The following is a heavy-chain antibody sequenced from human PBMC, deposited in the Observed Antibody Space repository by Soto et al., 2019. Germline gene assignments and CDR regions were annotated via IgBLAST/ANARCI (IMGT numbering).Heavy chain of an antibody. D-gene: IGHD1-26*01. CDR1: GFSFSSYA. J-gene: IGHJ4*02. V-gene: IGHV3-23*01. CDR3: TKAQGPVGNVTRYTVPYSGFYFDL. CDR2: VGGGGGNT. Sequence: PGGSLRLSCTASGFSFSSYAMSWVRQAPGGGLEWVSFVGGGGGNTFYADSGKGRFTISRDNSKNTVYLQMSSLRPEDTAIYYCTKAQGPVGNVTRYTVPYSGFYFDLWGQGTQVTVSS.